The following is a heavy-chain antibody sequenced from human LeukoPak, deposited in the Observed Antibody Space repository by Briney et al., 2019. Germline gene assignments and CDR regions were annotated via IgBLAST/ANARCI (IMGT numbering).Heavy chain of an antibody. V-gene: IGHV3-23*01. D-gene: IGHD6-19*01. J-gene: IGHJ1*01. Sequence: GGSLRLSCAASGFTFSSYAMSWVRQAPGKGLEWVSAISGSGGSTYYADSVKGRFTISRDNSKDTLYLQMNSLRAEDTAVYYCAKGPIAVAALLYFQHWGQGTLVTVSS. CDR1: GFTFSSYA. CDR2: ISGSGGST. CDR3: AKGPIAVAALLYFQH.